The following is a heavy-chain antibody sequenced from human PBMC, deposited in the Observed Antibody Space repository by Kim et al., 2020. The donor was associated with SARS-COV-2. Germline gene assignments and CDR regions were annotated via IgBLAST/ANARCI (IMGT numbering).Heavy chain of an antibody. CDR3: ARDEGVYFDP. D-gene: IGHD1-20*01. Sequence: STSYAQKCQGRVTMTRDTSTSTVYMELSSLRSEDTAVYYCARDEGVYFDPWGQGTLVTVSS. J-gene: IGHJ5*02. V-gene: IGHV1-46*01. CDR2: ST.